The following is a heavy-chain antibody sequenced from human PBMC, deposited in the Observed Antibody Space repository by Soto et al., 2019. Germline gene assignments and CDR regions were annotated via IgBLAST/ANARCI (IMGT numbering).Heavy chain of an antibody. CDR2: VSGSGSST. CDR1: ELTFNNYA. CDR3: ARDHCTRTGCFFMDV. Sequence: GGSLRLSCAASELTFNNYALAWVRQAPGKGLEWVSSVSGSGSSTNYAASVRGRFTISRDNSKNTLYLQMNSLRAEDTAVYYCARDHCTRTGCFFMDVWGKGTTVTVSS. D-gene: IGHD2-2*01. J-gene: IGHJ6*03. V-gene: IGHV3-23*01.